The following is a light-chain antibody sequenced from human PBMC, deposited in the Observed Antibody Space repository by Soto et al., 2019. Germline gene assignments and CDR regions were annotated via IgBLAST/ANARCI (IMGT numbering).Light chain of an antibody. CDR2: AAS. CDR1: QDINMY. CDR3: QKYDGAPRT. Sequence: DIQMTQSQSSLSASVGDRVTITCRAGQDINMYLAWYQQKPGKVPKLLISAASTLQSGVPSRFSGSGSGTDFTLTISSLQPEDVATYYCQKYDGAPRTCGGGTNVEIK. J-gene: IGKJ4*01. V-gene: IGKV1-27*01.